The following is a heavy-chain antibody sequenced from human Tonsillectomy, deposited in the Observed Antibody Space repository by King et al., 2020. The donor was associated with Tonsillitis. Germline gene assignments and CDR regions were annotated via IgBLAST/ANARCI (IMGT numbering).Heavy chain of an antibody. V-gene: IGHV3-74*01. CDR2: VTGDGSNT. J-gene: IGHJ4*02. CDR1: TLTFSSYY. D-gene: IGHD3-10*01. Sequence: VQLVESGGGLVQPGGSLRLSCAASTLTFSSYYMHWVRHAPGKGLVWVSRVTGDGSNTRYAESVKGRFTISRDNAKNTVYLQMNSLRVEDTAVYYCATGLGYYYDYWGQGTLVTVSS. CDR3: ATGLGYYYDY.